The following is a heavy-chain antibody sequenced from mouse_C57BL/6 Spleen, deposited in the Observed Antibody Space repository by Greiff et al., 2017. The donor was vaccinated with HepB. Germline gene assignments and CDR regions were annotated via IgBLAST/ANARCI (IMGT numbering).Heavy chain of an antibody. V-gene: IGHV1-80*01. J-gene: IGHJ4*01. Sequence: VQLQESGAELVKPGASVKISCKASGYAFSSYWMNWVKQRPGKGLEWIGQIYPGDGDTNYNGKFKGKATLTADNSSTTAYMELSSLTSEDAAGYFWARSGVGYGGDAMDYWGQGTTVTVSS. D-gene: IGHD2-2*01. CDR3: ARSGVGYGGDAMDY. CDR1: GYAFSSYW. CDR2: IYPGDGDT.